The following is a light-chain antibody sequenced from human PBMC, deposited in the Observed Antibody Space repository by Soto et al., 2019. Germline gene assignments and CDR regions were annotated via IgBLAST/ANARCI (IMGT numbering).Light chain of an antibody. V-gene: IGKV3-15*01. J-gene: IGKJ2*01. Sequence: EIVMTQSPATLSVSPGERATLPCRASQSVSSNLAWYQQKPGQAPRLLIYGASTRATDIPARFSGSGSGTEFTLTISSRQSEDFAVYYCQQYNNWPPYTFGQGTKLEIK. CDR2: GAS. CDR3: QQYNNWPPYT. CDR1: QSVSSN.